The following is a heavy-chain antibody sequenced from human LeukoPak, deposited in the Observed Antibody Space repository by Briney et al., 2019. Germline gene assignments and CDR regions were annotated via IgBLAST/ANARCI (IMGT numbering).Heavy chain of an antibody. Sequence: PGGSLRLSCAASGFTFSSYWMHWVRQAPGKGLVWVSRINSDGSSTSYADSVKGRFTISRDNAKNTLYLQMNSLRAEDTAVYYCARVWEYSSSWARGYFDYWGQGTLVTVSS. D-gene: IGHD6-6*01. CDR3: ARVWEYSSSWARGYFDY. CDR1: GFTFSSYW. V-gene: IGHV3-74*01. J-gene: IGHJ4*02. CDR2: INSDGSST.